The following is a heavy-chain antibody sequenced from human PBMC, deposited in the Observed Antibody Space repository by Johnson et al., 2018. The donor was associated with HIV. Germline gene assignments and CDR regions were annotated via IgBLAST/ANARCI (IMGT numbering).Heavy chain of an antibody. Sequence: QVQLVESGGGVVQPGRSLRLSCAASGFTFSSYAMHWVRQAPGKGLELVAVISYDGSTKYYADSVKGRFTISRENSRNTLYLQMSSLRAEDTAVYYCARGAPSGNYYVDAFDLWGQGTMVIVSS. CDR1: GFTFSSYA. J-gene: IGHJ3*01. CDR3: ARGAPSGNYYVDAFDL. D-gene: IGHD1-26*01. CDR2: ISYDGSTK. V-gene: IGHV3-30*14.